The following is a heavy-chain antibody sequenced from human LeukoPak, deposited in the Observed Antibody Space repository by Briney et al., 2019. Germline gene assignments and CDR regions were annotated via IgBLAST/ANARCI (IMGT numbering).Heavy chain of an antibody. V-gene: IGHV1-3*01. CDR1: GYTFTSYA. D-gene: IGHD1-1*01. CDR2: INAGNGDT. Sequence: VASVKVSCKASGYTFTSYAMHWVRRAPGQRLEWMGWINAGNGDTKYSQKFQGRVTIARDTSASTAYMELSSLRSEDTAVYYCARDRGGTGDFDYWGQRTLVTVSS. J-gene: IGHJ4*02. CDR3: ARDRGGTGDFDY.